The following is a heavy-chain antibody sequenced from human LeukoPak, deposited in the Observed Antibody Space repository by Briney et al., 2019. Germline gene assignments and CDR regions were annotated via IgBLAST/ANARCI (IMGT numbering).Heavy chain of an antibody. CDR1: AFTFSTYA. CDR2: ISGSGGST. D-gene: IGHD4-23*01. Sequence: GGSLRLSCAASAFTFSTYAMSWVRQAPGKGLEWVSAISGSGGSTHYADSVTGRFTIFRDNSKNTLYLQMNSLRAEDTAVYYCARDSGGNTDYWGQGTLVTVSS. CDR3: ARDSGGNTDY. V-gene: IGHV3-23*01. J-gene: IGHJ4*02.